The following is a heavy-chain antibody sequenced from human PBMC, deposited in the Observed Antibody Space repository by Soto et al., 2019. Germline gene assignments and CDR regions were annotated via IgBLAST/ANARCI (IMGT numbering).Heavy chain of an antibody. Sequence: GASVKVSFKTSGYSFAGYYVQWLRQAPGQGLEWMGWIDPNSGDTKYAQKLQGRVTMTRDTLISTAYMELTRLTSDDTAVYYCARDFVGVVMDYGMDVWGQGTTVTVSS. V-gene: IGHV1-2*02. CDR3: ARDFVGVVMDYGMDV. CDR2: IDPNSGDT. D-gene: IGHD2-15*01. CDR1: GYSFAGYY. J-gene: IGHJ6*02.